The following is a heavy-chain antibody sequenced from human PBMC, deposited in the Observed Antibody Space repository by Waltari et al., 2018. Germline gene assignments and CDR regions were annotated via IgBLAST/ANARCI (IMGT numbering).Heavy chain of an antibody. V-gene: IGHV4-59*01. CDR2: IYYSGST. Sequence: QVQLQESGPGLVQPSETLSPTCTVSGGPIRSYYWRCIRQPPGRGLEWIGYIYYSGSTNYNPSLKSRVTISVDTSKNQFSLKLSSVTAADTAVYYCARDGAYCGGDCLDWYFDLWGRGTLVTVSS. CDR3: ARDGAYCGGDCLDWYFDL. CDR1: GGPIRSYY. J-gene: IGHJ2*01. D-gene: IGHD2-21*01.